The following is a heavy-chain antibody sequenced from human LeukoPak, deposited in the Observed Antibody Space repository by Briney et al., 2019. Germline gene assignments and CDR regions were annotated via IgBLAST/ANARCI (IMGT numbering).Heavy chain of an antibody. Sequence: PSETLSLTGTVSGGSISSYYWSWIRQPPGKGLEWIGYIYYSGSTNYNPSLKSRVTISVDTSKNQFSLKLSSVTAADTAVYYCARVRVAVAGTGNGFYYYGMDVWGQGTTVTVSS. V-gene: IGHV4-59*01. D-gene: IGHD6-19*01. CDR2: IYYSGST. J-gene: IGHJ6*02. CDR3: ARVRVAVAGTGNGFYYYGMDV. CDR1: GGSISSYY.